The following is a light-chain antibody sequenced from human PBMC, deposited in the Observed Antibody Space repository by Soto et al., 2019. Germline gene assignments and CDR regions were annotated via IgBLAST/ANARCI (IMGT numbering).Light chain of an antibody. J-gene: IGKJ1*01. V-gene: IGKV3-15*01. Sequence: EIVMTQSPATLSVSPGDRATLSCRASQSVSNNLAWYQQKPGQAPRLLIYGASTRATGIPARFSGSGSGTEFTLTISGLQSEDFAVYYCQHYSNWPPWTFGLGTKVEIK. CDR3: QHYSNWPPWT. CDR2: GAS. CDR1: QSVSNN.